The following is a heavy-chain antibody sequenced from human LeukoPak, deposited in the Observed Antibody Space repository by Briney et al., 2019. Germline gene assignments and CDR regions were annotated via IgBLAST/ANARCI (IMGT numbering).Heavy chain of an antibody. Sequence: ASVKVSCKASGYTFTSYYMHWVRQAPGQGLEWMGIINPSGGSTSYAQKFQGRVTMTRDMSTSTVYMELSSLRSEDTAVYYCARGDSYGSKTPNYYFDYWGQGTLVTVSS. D-gene: IGHD5-18*01. J-gene: IGHJ4*02. V-gene: IGHV1-46*01. CDR1: GYTFTSYY. CDR2: INPSGGST. CDR3: ARGDSYGSKTPNYYFDY.